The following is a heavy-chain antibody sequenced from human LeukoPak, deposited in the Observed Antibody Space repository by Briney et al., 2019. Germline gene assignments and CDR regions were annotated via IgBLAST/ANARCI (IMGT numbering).Heavy chain of an antibody. Sequence: EGSLRLSCAASGFTFSSYAMSWVRQAPGKGLEWVSAISGSGGSTYYADSVKGRFTISRDNSKNTLYLQMNSLRAEDTAVYYCARKGGRSIAARWAFDYWGQGTLVTVSS. CDR2: ISGSGGST. CDR3: ARKGGRSIAARWAFDY. J-gene: IGHJ4*02. D-gene: IGHD6-6*01. V-gene: IGHV3-23*01. CDR1: GFTFSSYA.